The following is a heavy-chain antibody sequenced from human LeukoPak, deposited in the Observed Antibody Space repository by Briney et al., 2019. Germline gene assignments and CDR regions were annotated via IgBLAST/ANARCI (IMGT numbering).Heavy chain of an antibody. Sequence: ASVKVSCKASGYTFTGYYMHWVRQAPGQGLEWMGWINPNSGGTNYAQKFQGRVTMTRDTSISTAYMELSRLRSDDTAVYYCAREDCSGGSCYGMDFDYWGQGTLVTVSS. CDR2: INPNSGGT. V-gene: IGHV1-2*02. J-gene: IGHJ4*02. CDR1: GYTFTGYY. CDR3: AREDCSGGSCYGMDFDY. D-gene: IGHD2-15*01.